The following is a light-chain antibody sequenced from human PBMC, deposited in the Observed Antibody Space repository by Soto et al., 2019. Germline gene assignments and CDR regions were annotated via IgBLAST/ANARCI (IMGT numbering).Light chain of an antibody. J-gene: IGKJ1*01. V-gene: IGKV3-15*01. Sequence: ILMTQSPSTLSVSPGERATLSCRASQSVRSSLAWYHQRPGQAPRLLIYAASARATGIPARFSGTASGTEFTLTISGLKSEDFGLYYCQQYNNWQTFGQGTKVDIK. CDR3: QQYNNWQT. CDR1: QSVRSS. CDR2: AAS.